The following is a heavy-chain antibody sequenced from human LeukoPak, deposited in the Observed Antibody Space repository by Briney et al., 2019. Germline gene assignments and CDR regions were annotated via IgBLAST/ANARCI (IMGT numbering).Heavy chain of an antibody. Sequence: GESLKISCKGSGYGFTSYWIGWVRQMPGKGLEWMGIIYPGDSDTRYSPSFQGQVTISADKSISTAYLQWSSLKASDTAMYYCARIMRNYDYVWGSYRHFDYWGQGTLVTVSS. CDR2: IYPGDSDT. D-gene: IGHD3-16*02. CDR1: GYGFTSYW. CDR3: ARIMRNYDYVWGSYRHFDY. J-gene: IGHJ4*02. V-gene: IGHV5-51*01.